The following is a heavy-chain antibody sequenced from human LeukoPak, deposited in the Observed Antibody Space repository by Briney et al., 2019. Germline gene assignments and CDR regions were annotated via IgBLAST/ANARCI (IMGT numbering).Heavy chain of an antibody. V-gene: IGHV3-30*18. CDR1: GFTFSSYG. D-gene: IGHD3-22*01. J-gene: IGHJ4*02. Sequence: GRSLRLSCAASGFTFSSYGMHWVRQAPGKGLEWVAVISYDGSNKYYADSVKGRFTISRDNSKNTLYLQMSSLRVEDTAVYYCAKGNFGGYDSSGYFGYWGQGTLVTVSS. CDR2: ISYDGSNK. CDR3: AKGNFGGYDSSGYFGY.